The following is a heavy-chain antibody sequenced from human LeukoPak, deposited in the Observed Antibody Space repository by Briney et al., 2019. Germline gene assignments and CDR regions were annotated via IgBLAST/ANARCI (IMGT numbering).Heavy chain of an antibody. Sequence: GESLKISCKGSGYSFTNYWIAWVRQMPGKGLEWMGIIYPGASDTRYSPSFQGQVTISADKSISIAYLQWSSLKASDTAMYYCARGTVPVCFDYWGQGTLVIVSS. CDR2: IYPGASDT. CDR3: ARGTVPVCFDY. D-gene: IGHD1-1*01. J-gene: IGHJ4*02. CDR1: GYSFTNYW. V-gene: IGHV5-51*01.